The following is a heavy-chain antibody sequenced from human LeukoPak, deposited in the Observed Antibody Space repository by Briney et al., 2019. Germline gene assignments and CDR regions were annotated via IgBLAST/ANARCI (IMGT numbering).Heavy chain of an antibody. V-gene: IGHV1-69*02. Sequence: ASVKVSCKASGGTYISYTISWVRQAPGQGLEWMGRIISILGIANYAQKFQGRVTNTADKSTSTAYMELSSLTSEDTAVYYCVGSTGRYYFDYWGQGTLVTVSS. J-gene: IGHJ4*02. CDR2: IISILGIA. D-gene: IGHD5-12*01. CDR1: GGTYISYT. CDR3: VGSTGRYYFDY.